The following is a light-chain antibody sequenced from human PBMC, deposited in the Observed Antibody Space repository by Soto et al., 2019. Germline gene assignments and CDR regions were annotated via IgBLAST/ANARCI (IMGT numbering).Light chain of an antibody. CDR3: QQYYSIPPT. CDR1: QSILYSSNNKNY. Sequence: DIVMTQSPDSLAVSLGERATINCKSSQSILYSSNNKNYLAWYQQKPGQPPKLLIYWAYTRESGVLDRFSGSGSGTEFTLTISSLQAEDVAVYYCQQYYSIPPTFGGGTKVEIK. CDR2: WAY. J-gene: IGKJ4*01. V-gene: IGKV4-1*01.